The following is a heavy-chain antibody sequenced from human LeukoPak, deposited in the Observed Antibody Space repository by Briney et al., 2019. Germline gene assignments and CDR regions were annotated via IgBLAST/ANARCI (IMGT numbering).Heavy chain of an antibody. D-gene: IGHD3-16*01. V-gene: IGHV4-39*01. CDR3: ARPGGGDYYYYYMDV. CDR1: GGSISSSSYY. CDR2: IYYSGST. J-gene: IGHJ6*03. Sequence: SETLSLTCTVSGGSISSSSYYWGWIRQPPGKGLERIGSIYYSGSTYYNPSLKSRVTISVDTSKNQFSLKLSSVTAADTAVYYCARPGGGDYYYYYMDVWGKGTTVTVSS.